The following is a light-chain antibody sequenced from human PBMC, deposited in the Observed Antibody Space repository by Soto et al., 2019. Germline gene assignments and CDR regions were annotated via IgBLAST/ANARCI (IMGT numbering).Light chain of an antibody. CDR1: QSVSSN. J-gene: IGKJ1*01. CDR2: GAS. V-gene: IGKV3-15*01. Sequence: ELVMTQSPSTLSVSPGERATLSCRASQSVSSNLAWYQQKPGQAPMLLIYGASTRATGIPARFSGSGSGTEFTLTISSLQSEDFAVYYCHQYNNWWTFGQGTKVEIK. CDR3: HQYNNWWT.